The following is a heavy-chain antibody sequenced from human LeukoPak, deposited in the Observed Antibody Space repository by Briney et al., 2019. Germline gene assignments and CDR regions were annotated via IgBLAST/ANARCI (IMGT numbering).Heavy chain of an antibody. CDR2: INNYGGSR. V-gene: IGHV3-23*01. CDR3: AREGWELPYDAFDI. CDR1: GFTLSRYA. D-gene: IGHD1-26*01. J-gene: IGHJ3*02. Sequence: PGGSLRLSCAASGFTLSRYAMNWVRQVPGKGLEWVSSINNYGGSRNYADSVKGRFTISRDNSKNTLYLQMNSLRAEDTAVYYCAREGWELPYDAFDIWGQGTMVTVSS.